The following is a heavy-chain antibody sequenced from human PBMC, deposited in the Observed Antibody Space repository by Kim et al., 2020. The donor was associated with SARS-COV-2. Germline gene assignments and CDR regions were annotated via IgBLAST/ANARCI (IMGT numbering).Heavy chain of an antibody. CDR3: VKGSYQDWRYGYLEH. Sequence: ANTVRGRFTIARDTAKNTVYLHMSSLRSEDTAVYYCVKGSYQDWRYGYLEHWGQGALVTVSS. D-gene: IGHD5-18*01. V-gene: IGHV3-64D*06. J-gene: IGHJ4*02.